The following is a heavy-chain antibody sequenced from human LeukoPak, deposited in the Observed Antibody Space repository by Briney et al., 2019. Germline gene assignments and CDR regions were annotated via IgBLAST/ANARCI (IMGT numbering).Heavy chain of an antibody. J-gene: IGHJ4*02. V-gene: IGHV3-64D*06. CDR2: INNNGDST. CDR3: VNRGGLLLYFIY. CDR1: GFTFSTFA. D-gene: IGHD3-22*01. Sequence: GGSLRLSCSASGFTFSTFAMHWVRQAPGKRLEYVSGINNNGDSTYYSDSVKGRFTISRDNSKNTLYLQMSSLRAEDTAVYYCVNRGGLLLYFIYWGQGTLVTVSS.